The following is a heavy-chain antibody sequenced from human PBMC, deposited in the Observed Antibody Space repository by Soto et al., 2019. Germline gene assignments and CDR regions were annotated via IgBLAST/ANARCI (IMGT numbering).Heavy chain of an antibody. Sequence: ASVKVSCKASGSTFSNYYMHWVRQAPGQGLEWMGIINPSGENTNYAQEFQGRVTMTRDTSTSTVYMELSSLTSEDTAVYYCAKYYYGTSGPFDPWGQGTLVTVSS. CDR3: AKYYYGTSGPFDP. CDR2: INPSGENT. D-gene: IGHD3-10*01. V-gene: IGHV1-46*01. CDR1: GSTFSNYY. J-gene: IGHJ5*02.